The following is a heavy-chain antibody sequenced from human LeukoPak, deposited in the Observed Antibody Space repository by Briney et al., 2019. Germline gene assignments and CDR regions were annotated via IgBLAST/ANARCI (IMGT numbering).Heavy chain of an antibody. J-gene: IGHJ5*02. Sequence: GGSLRLSCAASGFDLSTYEMNWVRQAPGKGLEWIADITISGHTKNYADSVKGRFTISRDNARTSLYLQMNSLRVEDTGVYYCARGDPHADLWGQGTLVTISS. V-gene: IGHV3-48*03. CDR2: ITISGHTK. CDR1: GFDLSTYE. CDR3: ARGDPHADL.